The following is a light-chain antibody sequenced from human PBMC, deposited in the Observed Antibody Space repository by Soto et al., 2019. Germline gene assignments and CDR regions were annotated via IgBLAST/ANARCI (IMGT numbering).Light chain of an antibody. J-gene: IGKJ4*01. CDR1: QSLSIDS. CDR3: QQFAGSLPLT. CDR2: GAS. V-gene: IGKV3-20*01. Sequence: EIVLTQSPGTLSLSPGEGATLSCRASQSLSIDSLVWYQQKPGQAPRLLIYGASSRATGISDRFSGSGSGTDFTLTISRLEPEDFAVYYCQQFAGSLPLTFGGGTKVEIK.